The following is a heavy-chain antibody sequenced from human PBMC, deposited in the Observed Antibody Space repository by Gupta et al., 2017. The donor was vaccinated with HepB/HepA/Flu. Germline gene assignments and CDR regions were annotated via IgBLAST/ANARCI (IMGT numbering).Heavy chain of an antibody. D-gene: IGHD3-10*01. CDR2: IYWGDNK. V-gene: IGHV2-5*02. CDR3: AHDVGDKTFDY. Sequence: QITLKESGPTMVNPTQTLPLTCTFSGFSLSTSGVGGGWIRQPTGKALEWLSLIYWGDNKRYRPSLKSRLSITKDTSRNQVVLTMTNMDPVDTASDYWAHDVGDKTFDYWGQGTLVTGSS. CDR1: GFSLSTSGVG. J-gene: IGHJ4*02.